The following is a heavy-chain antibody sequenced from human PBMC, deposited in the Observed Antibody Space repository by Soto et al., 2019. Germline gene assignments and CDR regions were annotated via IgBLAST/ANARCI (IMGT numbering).Heavy chain of an antibody. CDR2: IYYSGST. CDR3: ARWRENNGVHTAKPWYYFDY. J-gene: IGHJ4*02. D-gene: IGHD2-8*01. V-gene: IGHV4-61*01. Sequence: SLTCTVSGGSVSSFRYYLSWMRHPPGKGLEWIGYIYYSGSTNYNPSLKSRVTISVDTSKNQFSLKLSSVTAADTAVYYCARWRENNGVHTAKPWYYFDYWGQGTLVTVSS. CDR1: GGSVSSFRYY.